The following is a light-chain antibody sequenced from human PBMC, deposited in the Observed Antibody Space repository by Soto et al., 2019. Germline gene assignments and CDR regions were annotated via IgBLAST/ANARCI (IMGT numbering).Light chain of an antibody. CDR1: QSVLPSSNKKNY. CDR3: QQWYTTPPYT. V-gene: IGKV4-1*01. CDR2: WES. Sequence: IVMTQSPDSLAVSLGERATINCKSRQSVLPSSNKKNYLAWCQQQPGQPPKLRIYWESTRESGVPDRKGGGGAVTDLALGICSRQAEDVAVYYWQQWYTTPPYTFDQGTKMEIK. J-gene: IGKJ2*01.